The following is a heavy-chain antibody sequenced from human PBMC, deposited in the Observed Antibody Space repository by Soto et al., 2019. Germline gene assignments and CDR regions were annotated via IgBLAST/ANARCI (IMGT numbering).Heavy chain of an antibody. Sequence: GGSLRVACGAAGFTFSSYAMHCVHQAPGKGLEWVAVISYVGSNKYYADSVKGRFTISRDNSKNTLYLQMNSLRAEDTAVYYCARMLAGTTHSGMDVWGHGTTVTVSS. D-gene: IGHD1-1*01. CDR1: GFTFSSYA. CDR2: ISYVGSNK. CDR3: ARMLAGTTHSGMDV. J-gene: IGHJ6*02. V-gene: IGHV3-30-3*01.